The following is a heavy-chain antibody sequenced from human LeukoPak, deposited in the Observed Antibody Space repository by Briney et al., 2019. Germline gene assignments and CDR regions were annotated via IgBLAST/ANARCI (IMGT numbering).Heavy chain of an antibody. J-gene: IGHJ4*02. V-gene: IGHV1-69-2*01. Sequence: ASVKISCKVSGYTFTDYYMHWVQQAPGKGLEWVGLVDPEDGEKIYAEKFQGRVTITADTSTDTAYMELRRLRSEDTAVYYCATGDSGSYYGGGYWGQGTLVTVSS. CDR2: VDPEDGEK. CDR3: ATGDSGSYYGGGY. CDR1: GYTFTDYY. D-gene: IGHD1-26*01.